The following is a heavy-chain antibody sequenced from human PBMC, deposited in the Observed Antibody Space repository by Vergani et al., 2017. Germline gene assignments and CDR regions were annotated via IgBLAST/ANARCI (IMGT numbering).Heavy chain of an antibody. J-gene: IGHJ6*02. CDR3: AGVRGGEDVGDGMVV. D-gene: IGHD3-10*01. V-gene: IGHV1-69*02. CDR1: GGTFSSYT. Sequence: QVQLVQSGAEVKKPGSSVKVSCKASGGTFSSYTISWVRQAPGQGLEWMGRIIPILGIANYAQKFQGRVTITADKSTSTAYMELSSLRSEDTAVYYCAGVRGGEDVGDGMVVWGQGTTVTVSS. CDR2: IIPILGIA.